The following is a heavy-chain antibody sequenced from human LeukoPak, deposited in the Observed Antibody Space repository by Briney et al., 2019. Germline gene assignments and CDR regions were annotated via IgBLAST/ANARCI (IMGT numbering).Heavy chain of an antibody. V-gene: IGHV3-23*01. J-gene: IGHJ4*02. D-gene: IGHD2-21*02. CDR2: ISGGGDNT. CDR1: GFTFSNYA. Sequence: AGGSLRLSCAASGFTFSNYAMSWVRQAPGKGLEWVSSISGGGDNTFYADSVRGRFTVSRDNSKNTLYVQMKSLRAEDTAVYYCAKDFVVVPGNVSYFDYWGQGTLVTVSS. CDR3: AKDFVVVPGNVSYFDY.